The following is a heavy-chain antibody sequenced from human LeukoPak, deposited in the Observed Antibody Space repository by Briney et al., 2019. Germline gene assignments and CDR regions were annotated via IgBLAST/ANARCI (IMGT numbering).Heavy chain of an antibody. CDR3: ASTDPSYSNWFDP. D-gene: IGHD2-21*01. J-gene: IGHJ5*02. CDR2: ISAYNGNT. CDR1: GYTFTSYG. V-gene: IGHV1-18*01. Sequence: GASVKVSCKASGYTFTSYGISWVRQAPGQGLEWMGWISAYNGNTNYAQKLQGRVTMTTDTSTSTAYMELRSLRPDDTAVYYCASTDPSYSNWFDPWGQGTLVTVSS.